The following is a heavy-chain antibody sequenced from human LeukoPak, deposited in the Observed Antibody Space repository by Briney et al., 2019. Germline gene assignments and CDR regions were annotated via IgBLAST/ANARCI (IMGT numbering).Heavy chain of an antibody. CDR2: ISWNSGNK. V-gene: IGHV3-9*01. CDR3: TNDKGGHGSVIYICAVMYV. D-gene: IGHD3-10*01. CDR1: GFSFEDYA. Sequence: GGSLRLSCAASGFSFEDYAMHWVRQAPGKGLEWVSGISWNSGNKGYADSVKGRFTISRDNAKNTLYMQMNCLRADYTALYYCTNDKGGHGSVIYICAVMYVWGQGTTVTVSS. J-gene: IGHJ6*02.